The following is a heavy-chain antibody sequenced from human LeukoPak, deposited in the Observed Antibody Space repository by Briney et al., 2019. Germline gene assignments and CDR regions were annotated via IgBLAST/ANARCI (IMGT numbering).Heavy chain of an antibody. V-gene: IGHV3-7*01. CDR3: ARDNTIFGVAHINH. CDR2: IRQDGSDK. J-gene: IGHJ5*02. D-gene: IGHD3-3*01. CDR1: GFTFTSYW. Sequence: GGSLRLSCAASGFTFTSYWMSWVRQAPGKGLEWVANIRQDGSDKSYVDSVKGRFTISRDNGKNSLYLQMNSLRAEDTAVYYCARDNTIFGVAHINHWGQGTLVTVSS.